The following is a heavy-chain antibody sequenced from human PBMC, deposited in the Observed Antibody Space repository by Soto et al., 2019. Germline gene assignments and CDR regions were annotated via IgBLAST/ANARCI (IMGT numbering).Heavy chain of an antibody. CDR3: AKPLILGYSSSSGSGNH. D-gene: IGHD6-6*01. CDR1: GFTFSSYA. J-gene: IGHJ4*02. CDR2: ISGSGGST. Sequence: GGSLRLSCAASGFTFSSYAMSWVRQAPGKGLEWVSAISGSGGSTYYADSVKGRFTISRDNSKNTLYLQMNSLRAEDTAVYYCAKPLILGYSSSSGSGNHWGQGTLVTVSS. V-gene: IGHV3-23*01.